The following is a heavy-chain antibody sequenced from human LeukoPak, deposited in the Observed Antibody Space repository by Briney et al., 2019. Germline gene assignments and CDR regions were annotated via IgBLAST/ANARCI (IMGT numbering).Heavy chain of an antibody. D-gene: IGHD3-10*01. CDR3: ARGITMVQGVIRWFDP. J-gene: IGHJ5*02. CDR2: INHSGST. V-gene: IGHV4-34*01. Sequence: SETLSLTCAVYGGSLSGYYWSWIRQPPGKGLEWIGEINHSGSTNYNPSLKSRVPISVDTSKNQFSLKLSSVTAADTAVYYCARGITMVQGVIRWFDPWGQGILVTVSS. CDR1: GGSLSGYY.